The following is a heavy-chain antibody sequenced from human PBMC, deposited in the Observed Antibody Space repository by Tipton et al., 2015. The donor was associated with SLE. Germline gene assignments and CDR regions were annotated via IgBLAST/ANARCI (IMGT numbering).Heavy chain of an antibody. V-gene: IGHV4-34*10. CDR2: FYHTGTT. J-gene: IGHJ3*02. D-gene: IGHD3-3*01. CDR3: ARLRVDFWSGYTGYDAFDI. CDR1: GGSFSGYY. Sequence: TLSLTCAVYGGSFSGYYWSWIRQPPGKGLEWIGSFYHTGTTYYNPSLKSRITMSIHTSNNQFSLKLTSLTAADTAVYYCARLRVDFWSGYTGYDAFDIWGLGTMVTVSS.